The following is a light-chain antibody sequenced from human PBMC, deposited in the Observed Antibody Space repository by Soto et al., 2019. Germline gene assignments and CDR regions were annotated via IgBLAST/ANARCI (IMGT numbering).Light chain of an antibody. Sequence: EIVLTQSPCTLSLSPGERATLSCRASQSISSSYLACYQQRPGHAPSLLIYGASSRATGIPDRFSGSGSGTEFTLTISRLEPEDFAVYYCQQYGSSSWTFGQGTKVDI. J-gene: IGKJ1*01. CDR1: QSISSSY. CDR3: QQYGSSSWT. V-gene: IGKV3-20*01. CDR2: GAS.